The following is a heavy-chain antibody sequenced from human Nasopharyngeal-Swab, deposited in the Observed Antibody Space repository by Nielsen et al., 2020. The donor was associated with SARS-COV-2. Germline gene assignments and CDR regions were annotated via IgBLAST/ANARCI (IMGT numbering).Heavy chain of an antibody. Sequence: GESLKIFCAASGFTFSSYAMSWVRQAPGKGLEWVSAISGSGGSTYYADSVKGRFTISRDNSKNTLYLQMNSLRAEDTAVYYCAKDWGLWLQAYYFDYWGQGTLVAVSS. CDR2: ISGSGGST. CDR1: GFTFSSYA. J-gene: IGHJ4*02. V-gene: IGHV3-23*01. CDR3: AKDWGLWLQAYYFDY. D-gene: IGHD5-18*01.